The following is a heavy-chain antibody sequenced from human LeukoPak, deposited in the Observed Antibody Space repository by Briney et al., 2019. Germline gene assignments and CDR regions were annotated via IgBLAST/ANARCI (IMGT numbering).Heavy chain of an antibody. Sequence: TSETLSLTCTVSGGSISSYYWSWIRQPPGKGLEWIGYIYYSGSTNYNPSLKSRVTISVDTSKNQFSLKLSSVTAADTAVYYCARGYSIAAAGIDVSGVGYWGQGTLVTVSS. CDR2: IYYSGST. CDR3: ARGYSIAAAGIDVSGVGY. D-gene: IGHD6-13*01. CDR1: GGSISSYY. J-gene: IGHJ4*02. V-gene: IGHV4-59*08.